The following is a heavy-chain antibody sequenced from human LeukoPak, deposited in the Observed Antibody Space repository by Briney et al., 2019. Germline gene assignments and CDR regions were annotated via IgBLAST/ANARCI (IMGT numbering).Heavy chain of an antibody. CDR3: AQTRLGYSSSSGPWFDP. D-gene: IGHD6-6*01. CDR1: GFTFSSYW. J-gene: IGHJ5*02. Sequence: GGSLRLSCAASGFTFSSYWMSWVRQAPGKGLEWVANIKQDGSEKYYVDSVKGRFTITRDNAKNSLYLQMNSLRAEDTAVYYCAQTRLGYSSSSGPWFDPWGQGTLVTVSS. V-gene: IGHV3-7*01. CDR2: IKQDGSEK.